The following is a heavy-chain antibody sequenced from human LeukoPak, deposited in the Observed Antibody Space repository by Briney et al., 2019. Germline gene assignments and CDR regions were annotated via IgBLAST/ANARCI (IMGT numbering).Heavy chain of an antibody. J-gene: IGHJ4*02. Sequence: PSETLSLTCTVSGGSISSASYYWGWFRQPPGKGLEWIGSIHYSGSTYYNPFLKSRVTISVHTSEFSLKLNSVTAADTAVCYCASYDSSATGFDYWGQGALVTVSS. V-gene: IGHV4-39*01. CDR3: ASYDSSATGFDY. CDR1: GGSISSASYY. CDR2: IHYSGST. D-gene: IGHD3-22*01.